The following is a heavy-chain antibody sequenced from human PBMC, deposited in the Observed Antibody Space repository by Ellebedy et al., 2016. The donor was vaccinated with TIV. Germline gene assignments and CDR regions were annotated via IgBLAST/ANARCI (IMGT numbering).Heavy chain of an antibody. CDR3: ARDRIAVAGTRFDWFDP. CDR2: INHSGST. Sequence: GSLRLXXAVYGGSFSGYYWSWIRQPPGKGLEWIGEINHSGSTNYNPSLKSRVTISVDTSKNQFSLKLSSVTAADTAVYYCARDRIAVAGTRFDWFDPWGQGTLVTVSS. V-gene: IGHV4-34*01. D-gene: IGHD6-19*01. CDR1: GGSFSGYY. J-gene: IGHJ5*02.